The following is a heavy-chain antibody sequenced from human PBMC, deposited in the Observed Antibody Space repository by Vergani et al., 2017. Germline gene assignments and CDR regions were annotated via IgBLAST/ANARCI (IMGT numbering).Heavy chain of an antibody. CDR2: ISWNSGSI. J-gene: IGHJ4*02. D-gene: IGHD5-24*01. CDR3: AKDAAKMGKDHVDY. V-gene: IGHV3-9*01. CDR1: GFTFDDYA. Sequence: EVQLVESGGGLVQPGRSLRLSCAASGFTFDDYAMHWVRQAPGKGLEWVSGISWNSGSIGYADSVKGRFTISRDNAKNSLYLQMNSLRAEDTALYYCAKDAAKMGKDHVDYWGQGTLVTVSS.